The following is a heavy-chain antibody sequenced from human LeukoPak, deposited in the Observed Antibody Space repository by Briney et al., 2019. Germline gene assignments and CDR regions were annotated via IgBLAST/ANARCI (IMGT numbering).Heavy chain of an antibody. CDR3: ASSWGSSGPLLYGMDV. J-gene: IGHJ6*02. CDR2: IIPILGIA. CDR1: GGTFSSYA. V-gene: IGHV1-69*04. D-gene: IGHD6-19*01. Sequence: SVKVSCKASGGTFSSYAISWVRQAPGQGLEWMGRIIPILGIANYAQKFQGRVTITADKSTSTAYMELSSLRSEDTAVYYCASSWGSSGPLLYGMDVWGQGTTVTVSS.